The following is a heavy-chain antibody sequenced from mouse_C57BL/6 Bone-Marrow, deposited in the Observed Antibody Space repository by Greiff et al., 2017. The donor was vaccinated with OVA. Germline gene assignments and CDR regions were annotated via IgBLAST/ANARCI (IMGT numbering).Heavy chain of an antibody. V-gene: IGHV1-81*01. Sequence: VKLQESGAELARPGASVKLSCKASGYTFTSYGISWVKQRTGQGLEWIGEIYPRSGNTYYNEKFKGKATLTADKSFSTAYMELRSLTSEDSAVYFCARRAYYTLFFAYWGQGTLVTVSA. J-gene: IGHJ3*01. CDR3: ARRAYYTLFFAY. CDR2: IYPRSGNT. D-gene: IGHD2-12*01. CDR1: GYTFTSYG.